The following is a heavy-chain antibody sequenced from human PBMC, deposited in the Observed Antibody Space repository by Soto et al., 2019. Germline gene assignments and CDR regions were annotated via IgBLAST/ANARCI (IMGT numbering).Heavy chain of an antibody. CDR1: GYTFTSYG. CDR3: ARDKDCSSTSCYGIDNWFDP. CDR2: ISAYNGNT. V-gene: IGHV1-18*01. J-gene: IGHJ5*02. D-gene: IGHD2-2*01. Sequence: ASVKVSCKASGYTFTSYGISWVRQAPGQGLEWMGWISAYNGNTNYAQKLQGRVTMTTDTSTSTAYMELRSLRSDDTAVYYCARDKDCSSTSCYGIDNWFDPWGQGNLVTVS.